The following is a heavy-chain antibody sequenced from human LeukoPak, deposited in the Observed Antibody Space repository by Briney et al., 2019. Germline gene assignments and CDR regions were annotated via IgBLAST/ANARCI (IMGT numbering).Heavy chain of an antibody. Sequence: GGSLRLSCAASGFTFSSHAMNWVRQAPGKGLEWVSVMSTSGSSTYYADSVKGRFTISRDNSKNTLYLQMNSLRVEDTAIYYCAKDVRRCNGACTWGQGTLVTVSS. CDR1: GFTFSSHA. CDR3: AKDVRRCNGACT. J-gene: IGHJ5*02. CDR2: MSTSGSST. D-gene: IGHD2-8*01. V-gene: IGHV3-23*01.